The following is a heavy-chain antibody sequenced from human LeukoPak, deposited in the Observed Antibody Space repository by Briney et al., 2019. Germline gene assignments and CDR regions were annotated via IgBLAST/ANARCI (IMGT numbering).Heavy chain of an antibody. CDR1: GYTFTSYG. J-gene: IGHJ4*02. Sequence: ASVKVSCKASGYTFTSYGISWVRQAPGQGLEWMGWISAYNGNTNYAQKLQGRVTITADKSTSTAYMELSSLRSEDTAAYYCAGAVEMATIRFDYWGQGTLVTVSS. CDR3: AGAVEMATIRFDY. D-gene: IGHD5-12*01. CDR2: ISAYNGNT. V-gene: IGHV1-18*01.